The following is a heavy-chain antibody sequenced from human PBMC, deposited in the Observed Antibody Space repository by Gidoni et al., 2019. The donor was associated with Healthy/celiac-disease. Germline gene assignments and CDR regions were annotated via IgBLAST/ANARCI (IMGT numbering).Heavy chain of an antibody. CDR2: MKPNSGGT. CDR1: GYNFTSYY. V-gene: IGHV1-2*04. Sequence: QEQLLLHGGEVKKTGAAVKVCCKASGYNFTSYYMHWVRRAPGQALEWMGWMKPNSGGTSYAQKFQGFHTMTSVTSNTSAYTDLSRLRSDDSAVYYGSYCKPRSITTFGAVISWGQGTLVTVSS. CDR3: SYCKPRSITTFGAVIS. D-gene: IGHD3-16*01. J-gene: IGHJ5*02.